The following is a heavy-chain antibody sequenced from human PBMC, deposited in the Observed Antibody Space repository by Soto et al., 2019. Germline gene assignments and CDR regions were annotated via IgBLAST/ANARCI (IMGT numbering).Heavy chain of an antibody. CDR2: IYRSDSDT. V-gene: IGHV5-51*01. CDR3: ARQEGGTGRSYDGMDV. Sequence: PGESLKISCKGSGYNITNYWVAWVRQMPGKGLEWMGIIYRSDSDTRYSASFRGQVTISADKSISAAHLQLSSLKASDTAMYYCARQEGGTGRSYDGMDVWGQGTTVTVSS. J-gene: IGHJ6*02. D-gene: IGHD1-1*01. CDR1: GYNITNYW.